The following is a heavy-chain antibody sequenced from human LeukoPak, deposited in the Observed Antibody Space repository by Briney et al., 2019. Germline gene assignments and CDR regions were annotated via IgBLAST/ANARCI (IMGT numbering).Heavy chain of an antibody. J-gene: IGHJ6*03. Sequence: GGSLRLSCAVSGFTISSYGLYWVCQAPAPGQERVSFVRYDGSNKYYADSVKGRFTISRDNSKNTLYLQMNSLRAEDTAVYYCAKDRGLGYGGLGYMDVWGKGTTVTVSS. CDR1: GFTISSYG. D-gene: IGHD4-23*01. CDR2: VRYDGSNK. CDR3: AKDRGLGYGGLGYMDV. V-gene: IGHV3-30*02.